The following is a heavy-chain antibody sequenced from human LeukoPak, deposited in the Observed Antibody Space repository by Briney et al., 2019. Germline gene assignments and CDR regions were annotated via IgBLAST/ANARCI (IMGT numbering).Heavy chain of an antibody. Sequence: SETLSLICTVFGDSISSYYWSWTRQPPGKGLEWIGEINHSGSTNYNPSLKSRVTISVDTSKNQFSLKLSSVTAADTAVYYCARGLGSHSSSWYRAWGQGTLVTVSS. D-gene: IGHD6-13*01. CDR1: GDSISSYY. CDR2: INHSGST. J-gene: IGHJ5*02. V-gene: IGHV4-34*01. CDR3: ARGLGSHSSSWYRA.